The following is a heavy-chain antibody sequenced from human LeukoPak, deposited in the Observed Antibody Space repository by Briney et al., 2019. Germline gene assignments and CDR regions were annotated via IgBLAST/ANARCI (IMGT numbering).Heavy chain of an antibody. D-gene: IGHD3-16*01. CDR3: VFTELRLDAFAI. V-gene: IGHV1-2*02. CDR1: GYIFTGYY. J-gene: IGHJ3*02. Sequence: ASVKVSCKASGYIFTGYYMHWVRQAPGQGLEWMGWINPNSGGTNYAQKFQGRVTMTSDTSISTAYMELSRLRSDDTAVYYCVFTELRLDAFAIWGQGTMVTVSS. CDR2: INPNSGGT.